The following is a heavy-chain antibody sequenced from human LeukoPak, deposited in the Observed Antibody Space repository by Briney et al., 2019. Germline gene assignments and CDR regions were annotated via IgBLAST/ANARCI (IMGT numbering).Heavy chain of an antibody. CDR2: IYYSGST. CDR3: AGGTVDTAMEPDY. Sequence: SETLSLTCTVSGGSISSSSYYWGWIRQPPGKGLEWIGSIYYSGSTYYNPSLKSRVTISVDTSKNQFSLKLSSVTAADTAVYYCAGGTVDTAMEPDYWGQGTLVTVSS. CDR1: GGSISSSSYY. D-gene: IGHD5-18*01. J-gene: IGHJ4*02. V-gene: IGHV4-39*07.